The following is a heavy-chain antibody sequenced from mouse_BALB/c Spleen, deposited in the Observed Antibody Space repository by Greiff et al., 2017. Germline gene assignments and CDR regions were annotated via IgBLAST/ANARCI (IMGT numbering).Heavy chain of an antibody. CDR2: IWAGGST. CDR3: ARVLYGNYEYYYAMDY. Sequence: QVQLKDSGPGLVAPSQSLSITCTVSGFSLTSYGVHWVRQPPGKGLEWLGVIWAGGSTNYNSALMSRLSISKDNSKSQVFLKMNSLQTDDTAMYYCARVLYGNYEYYYAMDYWGQGTSVTVSS. V-gene: IGHV2-9*02. D-gene: IGHD2-1*01. CDR1: GFSLTSYG. J-gene: IGHJ4*01.